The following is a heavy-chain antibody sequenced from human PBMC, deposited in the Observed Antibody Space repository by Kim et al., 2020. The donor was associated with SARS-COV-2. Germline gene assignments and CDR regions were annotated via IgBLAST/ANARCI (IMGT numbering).Heavy chain of an antibody. CDR1: GGTFSSYA. CDR2: IIPIFGTA. V-gene: IGHV1-69*13. Sequence: SVKVSCKASGGTFSSYAISWVRQAPGQGLEWMGGIIPIFGTANYAQKFQGRVTLTADESTSTAYMELSSLRSEDTAVYYCARGWDIVVVPAAMKRYKYYYYYGMDTWGHGTTGTVSS. CDR3: ARGWDIVVVPAAMKRYKYYYYYGMDT. J-gene: IGHJ6*02. D-gene: IGHD2-2*01.